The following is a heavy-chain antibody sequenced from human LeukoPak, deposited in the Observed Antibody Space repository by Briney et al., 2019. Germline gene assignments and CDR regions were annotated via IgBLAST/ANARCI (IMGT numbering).Heavy chain of an antibody. CDR2: IIPILGIA. CDR3: ARGKIIAVAGTGNGAFDI. Sequence: SVKVSCKVSGGTFSSYAISWVRQAPGQGLEWMGRIIPILGIANYAQKFQGRVTITADKSTSTAYMELSSLRSEDTAVYYCARGKIIAVAGTGNGAFDIWGQGTMVTVSS. V-gene: IGHV1-69*04. D-gene: IGHD6-19*01. CDR1: GGTFSSYA. J-gene: IGHJ3*02.